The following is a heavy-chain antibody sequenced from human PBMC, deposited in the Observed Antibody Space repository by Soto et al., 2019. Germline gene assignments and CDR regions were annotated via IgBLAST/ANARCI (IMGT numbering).Heavy chain of an antibody. D-gene: IGHD6-6*01. Sequence: PGGSLRLSCAASGFTFSSYGMHWVRQAPGKGLEWVAVIWYDGSNKYYADSVKGRFTISRDNSKNTLYLQMNSLRAEDTAVYYCAREGGGYGSSSGLDYWGQGTLVTVSS. CDR2: IWYDGSNK. V-gene: IGHV3-33*01. CDR1: GFTFSSYG. CDR3: AREGGGYGSSSGLDY. J-gene: IGHJ4*02.